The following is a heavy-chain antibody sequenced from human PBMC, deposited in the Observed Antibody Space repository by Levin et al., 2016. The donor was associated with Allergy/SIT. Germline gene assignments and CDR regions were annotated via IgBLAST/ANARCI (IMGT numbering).Heavy chain of an antibody. V-gene: IGHV4-31*02. Sequence: WIRQPPGKGLEWIGYIYSSGSTNYNPSLKSRVTMSVDTSKNQFSLRVSSVTAADTAVYYCVRSAGDVWGQGTTVTVSS. CDR3: VRSAGDV. J-gene: IGHJ6*02. CDR2: IYSSGST.